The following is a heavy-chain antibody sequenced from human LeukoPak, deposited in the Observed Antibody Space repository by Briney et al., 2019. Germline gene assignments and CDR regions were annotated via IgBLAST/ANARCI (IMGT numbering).Heavy chain of an antibody. J-gene: IGHJ6*03. CDR1: GGSISSSSYY. V-gene: IGHV4-39*01. D-gene: IGHD6-13*01. CDR3: ARVKAAAGTYYCYYMDV. Sequence: SETLSLTCTVSGGSISSSSYYWGWIRQPPGKGLEWIGSIYYSGSTYYNPSLKSRVTISVDTSKNQFSLKLSSVTAADTAVYYCARVKAAAGTYYCYYMDVWGKGTTVTVSS. CDR2: IYYSGST.